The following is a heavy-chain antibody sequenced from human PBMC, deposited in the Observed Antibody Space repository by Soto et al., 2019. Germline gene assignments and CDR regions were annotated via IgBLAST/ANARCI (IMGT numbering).Heavy chain of an antibody. V-gene: IGHV3-66*01. CDR3: ARDLQGSGSYGEAGYFDY. CDR1: GFTVSSNY. CDR2: IYSGGST. D-gene: IGHD3-10*01. J-gene: IGHJ4*02. Sequence: EVQLVESGGGLVQPGGSLRLSCAASGFTVSSNYMSWVRQAPGKGLEWVSVIYSGGSTYYADSVKGRFTISRDNSKNTLYLQMNSLRAEDTAVYYCARDLQGSGSYGEAGYFDYWGQGTLVTVSS.